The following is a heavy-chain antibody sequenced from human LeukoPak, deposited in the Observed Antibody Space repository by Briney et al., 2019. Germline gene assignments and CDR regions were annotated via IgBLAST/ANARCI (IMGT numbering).Heavy chain of an antibody. J-gene: IGHJ4*02. Sequence: GGSLRLSCAASGFTFSTYWMSWVRQAPGKGLEWVANIKQDGSDKYYVDSVKGRFTISRDNAKNSLFLQMNSLRAGDTAVYYCARVRCSSNSCFPDYWGQGTLVTVSS. D-gene: IGHD2-2*01. CDR1: GFTFSTYW. V-gene: IGHV3-7*01. CDR2: IKQDGSDK. CDR3: ARVRCSSNSCFPDY.